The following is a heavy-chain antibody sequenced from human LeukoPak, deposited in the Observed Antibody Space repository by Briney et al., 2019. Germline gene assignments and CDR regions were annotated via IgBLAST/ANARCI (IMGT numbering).Heavy chain of an antibody. CDR1: GFIFNNYA. V-gene: IGHV3-23*01. Sequence: GGSLRLSCAASGFIFNNYAMSWVRQAPGKGLQWVSTITSGANTYYADSVKGRFTISRDNSKNTLYLQMNSLKAEDTAVYYCAKYCSGGNCYSGLYWGQGTLVTVSS. D-gene: IGHD2-15*01. J-gene: IGHJ4*02. CDR3: AKYCSGGNCYSGLY. CDR2: ITSGANT.